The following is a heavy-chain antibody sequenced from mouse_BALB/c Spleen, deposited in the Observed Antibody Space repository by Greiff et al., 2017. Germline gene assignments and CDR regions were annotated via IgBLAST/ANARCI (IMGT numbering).Heavy chain of an antibody. D-gene: IGHD4-1*02. J-gene: IGHJ3*01. CDR3: TRSQLGRGFAY. CDR2: IRLKSNNYAT. Sequence: EVKVEESGGGLVQPGGSMKLSCVASGFTFSNYWMNWVRQSPEKGLEWVAEIRLKSNNYATHYAESVKGRFTISRDDSKSSVYLQMNNLRAEDTGIYYCTRSQLGRGFAYWGQGTLVTVSA. V-gene: IGHV6-6*02. CDR1: GFTFSNYW.